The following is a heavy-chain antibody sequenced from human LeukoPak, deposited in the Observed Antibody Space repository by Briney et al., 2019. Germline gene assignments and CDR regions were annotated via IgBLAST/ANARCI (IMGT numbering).Heavy chain of an antibody. CDR1: GFTFSSYG. Sequence: GRSLRLSCATSGFTFSSYGMHWVRQAPGKGLEWVAVISYDGSNKYYADSVKGRFTISRDNSKNTLYLQMNSLRAEDTAVYYCAKGGSGWHLFDYWGQGTLVTVSS. CDR3: AKGGSGWHLFDY. D-gene: IGHD6-19*01. J-gene: IGHJ4*02. CDR2: ISYDGSNK. V-gene: IGHV3-30*18.